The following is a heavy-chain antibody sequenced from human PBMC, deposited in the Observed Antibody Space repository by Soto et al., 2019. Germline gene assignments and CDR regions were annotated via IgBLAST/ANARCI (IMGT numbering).Heavy chain of an antibody. J-gene: IGHJ6*02. D-gene: IGHD2-2*03. Sequence: QVQLVQSGAEVKKPGSSVKVSCKASGGTFSSYAISWVRQAPGQGLEWMGGIIPIFGTANYAQKFQGRVTITAAESTSTAYMELSSLRSEDTAVYYCASGYCSSTSCYHQYYYYYGMDVWGQGTTVTVSS. CDR1: GGTFSSYA. V-gene: IGHV1-69*01. CDR2: IIPIFGTA. CDR3: ASGYCSSTSCYHQYYYYYGMDV.